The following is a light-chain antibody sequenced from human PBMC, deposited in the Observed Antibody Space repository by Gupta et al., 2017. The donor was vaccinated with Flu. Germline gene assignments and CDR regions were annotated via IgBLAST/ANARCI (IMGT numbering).Light chain of an antibody. CDR2: RNN. J-gene: IGLJ1*01. CDR1: SNNVGHQG. Sequence: QAGLTQPPSVSKDLRQTATLTCTGNSNNVGHQGATWLQQHQGHPPKALSYRNNNRPSGISERFSASRSGNTASLTITGLQPEDEADYYCSAWDNSLTAGVFGTGTKLTVL. CDR3: SAWDNSLTAGV. V-gene: IGLV10-54*04.